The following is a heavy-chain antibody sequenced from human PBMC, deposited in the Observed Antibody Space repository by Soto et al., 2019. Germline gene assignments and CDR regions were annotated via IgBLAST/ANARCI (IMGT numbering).Heavy chain of an antibody. CDR1: GFTFSSYA. D-gene: IGHD3-10*01. J-gene: IGHJ3*02. Sequence: EVQLLESGGGLVQPGGSLRLSCAASGFTFSSYAMSWVRQAPGKGLEWVSAISGSGGSTYYADSVKGRFTISRDNSKNTLYLQMNSRRAEDTAVYYCAKGGGSGSQTLDAFDIWGQGTMVTVSS. V-gene: IGHV3-23*01. CDR2: ISGSGGST. CDR3: AKGGGSGSQTLDAFDI.